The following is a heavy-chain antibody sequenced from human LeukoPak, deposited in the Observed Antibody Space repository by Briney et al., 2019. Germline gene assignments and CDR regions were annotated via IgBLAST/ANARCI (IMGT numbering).Heavy chain of an antibody. V-gene: IGHV4-39*01. CDR3: ARRRQQRAANWFDP. D-gene: IGHD6-13*01. J-gene: IGHJ5*02. CDR1: GGSISSSSYY. CDR2: IYYSGST. Sequence: SETLSLTCTVSGGSISSSSYYWGWIRQPPGKGLEWIGRIYYSGSTYYNPSLKSRVTISVDTSKSQFSLKLSSVTAADTAVYYCARRRQQRAANWFDPWGQGTLVTVSS.